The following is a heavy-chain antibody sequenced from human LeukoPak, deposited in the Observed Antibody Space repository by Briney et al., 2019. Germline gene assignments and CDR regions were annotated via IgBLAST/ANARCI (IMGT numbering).Heavy chain of an antibody. CDR1: CGAISSTSYY. CDR3: ARIKCGGDCRGYYYYHMDV. Sequence: SETLSLTCTVFCGAISSTSYYWDWIRQPPGKGLDWIGYIYYRGSTNDNPPLNSRFTISVDTSKNQFSLKLRSVTAADTAVYYCARIKCGGDCRGYYYYHMDVWGKGTTVTISS. D-gene: IGHD2-21*02. J-gene: IGHJ6*03. CDR2: IYYRGST. V-gene: IGHV4-61*05.